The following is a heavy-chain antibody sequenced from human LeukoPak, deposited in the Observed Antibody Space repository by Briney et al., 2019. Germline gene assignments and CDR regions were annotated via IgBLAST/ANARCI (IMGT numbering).Heavy chain of an antibody. D-gene: IGHD3-3*01. CDR3: AKEYDFWSGYYHWFDP. J-gene: IGHJ5*02. Sequence: GGSLRLSCAASGFTFDDYAMHWVRQAPGKGLEWVAFIRYDGSNKYYADSVKGRFTISRDNSKNTLYLQMNSLRAEDTAVYYCAKEYDFWSGYYHWFDPWGQGTLVTVSS. CDR1: GFTFDDYA. V-gene: IGHV3-30*02. CDR2: IRYDGSNK.